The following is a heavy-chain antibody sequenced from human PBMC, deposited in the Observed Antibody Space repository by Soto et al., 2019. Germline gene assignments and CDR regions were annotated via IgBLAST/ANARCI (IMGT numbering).Heavy chain of an antibody. CDR1: GDSVSNDNYY. Sequence: QVQLQESGPGLVKPSETLSLTCAVSGDSVSNDNYYWSWIRQPPGKVLEWIGYIYYSGTTNYNSYHKSRLSLSVDMSKNQFSLKLASVTAADTAVYFCARSQRGRTAFTFDYWGQGALVTVSS. CDR3: ARSQRGRTAFTFDY. CDR2: IYYSGTT. D-gene: IGHD3-16*01. J-gene: IGHJ4*02. V-gene: IGHV4-61*01.